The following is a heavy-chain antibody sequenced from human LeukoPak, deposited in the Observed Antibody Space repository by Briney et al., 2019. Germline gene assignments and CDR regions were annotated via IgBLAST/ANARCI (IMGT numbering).Heavy chain of an antibody. V-gene: IGHV3-30*15. Sequence: PGRSLRLPCAASGFTFRGNLLHWVRQAPGKGLEWVAGSSSDGGEQYYADSVKGRFTFSRDNSKSTLVLQMSSLRPDDTAVYYCARESSSRRFVFDVWGQGTLVTVSS. CDR1: GFTFRGNL. J-gene: IGHJ3*01. CDR3: ARESSSRRFVFDV. D-gene: IGHD6-13*01. CDR2: SSSDGGEQ.